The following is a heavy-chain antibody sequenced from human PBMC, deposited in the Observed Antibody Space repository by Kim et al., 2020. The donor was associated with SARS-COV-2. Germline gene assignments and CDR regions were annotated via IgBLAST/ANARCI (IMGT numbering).Heavy chain of an antibody. Sequence: GGSLRLSCAASGFTFSSYAMHWVRQAPGKGLEWVAVISYDGSNKYYADSVKGRFTISRDNSKNTLYLQMNSLRAEDTAVYYCASEEQYSSGWYFDYWGQGTLVTVSS. J-gene: IGHJ4*02. CDR1: GFTFSSYA. CDR2: ISYDGSNK. D-gene: IGHD6-19*01. CDR3: ASEEQYSSGWYFDY. V-gene: IGHV3-30*04.